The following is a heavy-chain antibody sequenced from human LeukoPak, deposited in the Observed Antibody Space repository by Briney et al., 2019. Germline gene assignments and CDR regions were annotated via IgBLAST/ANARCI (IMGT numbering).Heavy chain of an antibody. CDR3: ARDPNYLGVFDY. CDR1: GGSFSGYY. J-gene: IGHJ4*02. D-gene: IGHD4/OR15-4a*01. Sequence: SETLSLTCAVYGGSFSGYYWSWLRQPPGKGLEWIGEINHSGSTNYHPSLKSRVTISVDTSKNQFSLKLSSGSAADRAVYYCARDPNYLGVFDYWGQGTRVTVSS. CDR2: INHSGST. V-gene: IGHV4-34*01.